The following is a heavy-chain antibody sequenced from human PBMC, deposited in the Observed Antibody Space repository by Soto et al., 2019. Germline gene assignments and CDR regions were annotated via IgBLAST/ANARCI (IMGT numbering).Heavy chain of an antibody. J-gene: IGHJ6*02. CDR2: IYYSGST. V-gene: IGHV4-31*03. CDR1: GGSISSGGYY. CDR3: ARDWWFDYYYYGMDV. D-gene: IGHD2-15*01. Sequence: QVQLQESGPGLVKPSQTLSLTCPVSGGSISSGGYYWSWIRQHPGKGLEWIGYIYYSGSTYYNPSLKSRVTISVDTSKNQFSLKLSSVTAADTAVYYCARDWWFDYYYYGMDVWGQGTTVTVSS.